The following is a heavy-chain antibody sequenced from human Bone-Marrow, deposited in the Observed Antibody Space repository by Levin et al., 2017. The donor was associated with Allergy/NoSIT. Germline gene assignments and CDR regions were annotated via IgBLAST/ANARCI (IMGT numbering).Heavy chain of an antibody. D-gene: IGHD2-21*01. V-gene: IGHV5-51*01. Sequence: EASVKVSCQTSGYDFNVYWIGWARQMPGKGLEWLAIIYPGDSETYYNPSFEGQVIISADKSISTVYLEFNAVKPSDTAIYYCARTTYCGCRACRFLLPWGYFDYWGQGTLVAVSS. J-gene: IGHJ4*02. CDR1: GYDFNVYW. CDR3: ARTTYCGCRACRFLLPWGYFDY. CDR2: IYPGDSET.